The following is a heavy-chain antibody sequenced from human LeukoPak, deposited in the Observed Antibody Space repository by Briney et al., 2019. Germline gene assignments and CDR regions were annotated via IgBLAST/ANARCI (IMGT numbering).Heavy chain of an antibody. V-gene: IGHV3-21*01. J-gene: IGHJ3*02. Sequence: GGSLRLSCAASGFTFSSYSMNWVRQAPGKGLEWVSSISSSSSYIYYADSVKGRFTIPRDNAKNSLYLQMNSLRAEDTAVYYCARDESGIFGVVTDAFDIWGQGTMVTVSS. CDR2: ISSSSSYI. CDR1: GFTFSSYS. D-gene: IGHD3-3*01. CDR3: ARDESGIFGVVTDAFDI.